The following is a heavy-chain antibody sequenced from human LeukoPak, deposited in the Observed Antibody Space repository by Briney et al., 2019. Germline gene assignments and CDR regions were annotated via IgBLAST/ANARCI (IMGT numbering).Heavy chain of an antibody. CDR3: AKFNRKIVVVPYFQH. CDR1: GFTFSNAW. V-gene: IGHV3-15*01. J-gene: IGHJ1*01. Sequence: GGSLRLSCAASGFTFSNAWMSWVRQAPGKGLEWVGRIKSKTDGGTTDYAAPVKGRFTISRDDSKNTLYLQMNSLKTEDTAVYYCAKFNRKIVVVPYFQHWGQGTLVTVSS. CDR2: IKSKTDGGTT. D-gene: IGHD3-22*01.